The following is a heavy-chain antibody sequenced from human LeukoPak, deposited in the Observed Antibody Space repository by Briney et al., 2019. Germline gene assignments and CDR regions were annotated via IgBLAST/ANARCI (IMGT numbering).Heavy chain of an antibody. J-gene: IGHJ4*02. V-gene: IGHV3-23*01. CDR1: GFAFSKYA. Sequence: GGSLRLSCAASGFAFSKYAMSWVRQAPGKGLEWVSAISGSGGSKYYAASVKGRFTISRDNSKNTLYVQMNSLRAEDTATYYCAKGTTYYDILTGYGYPYYFDYWGQGTLVTVSS. CDR3: AKGTTYYDILTGYGYPYYFDY. D-gene: IGHD3-9*01. CDR2: ISGSGGSK.